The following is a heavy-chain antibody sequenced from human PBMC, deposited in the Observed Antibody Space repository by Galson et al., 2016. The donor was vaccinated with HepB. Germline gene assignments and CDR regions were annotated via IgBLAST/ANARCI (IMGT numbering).Heavy chain of an antibody. Sequence: SLRLSCAASGFTFNNYGMHWVRQSPGKGLEWVAVISFDGTEKYYADSVKGRFTISRDNSKKTVSLQMNSLRAEDTAVYYCAKGEYPVDYHYGMDAWGKGTMVTVAS. J-gene: IGHJ6*04. D-gene: IGHD2/OR15-2a*01. CDR2: ISFDGTEK. V-gene: IGHV3-30*18. CDR1: GFTFNNYG. CDR3: AKGEYPVDYHYGMDA.